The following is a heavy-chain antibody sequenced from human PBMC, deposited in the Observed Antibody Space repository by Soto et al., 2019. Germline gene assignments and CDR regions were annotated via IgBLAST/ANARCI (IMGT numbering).Heavy chain of an antibody. CDR3: AGNWNDGDDYFDY. V-gene: IGHV1-2*02. D-gene: IGHD1-1*01. Sequence: QVQLVQSGAEVQKPGSSVKVSCKASGYTFTGYYMHWVRQAPGQGIEWMGWINPNSGGTNYAQKFQGRVTMTRDTSISTVYMELSRLRSDDTAVYYCAGNWNDGDDYFDYGGHGTLVTVCS. J-gene: IGHJ4*01. CDR2: INPNSGGT. CDR1: GYTFTGYY.